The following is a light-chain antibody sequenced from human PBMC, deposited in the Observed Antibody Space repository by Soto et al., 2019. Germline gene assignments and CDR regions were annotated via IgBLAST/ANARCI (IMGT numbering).Light chain of an antibody. CDR2: SSS. J-gene: IGKJ1*01. CDR3: QQYNNWPRT. CDR1: QSVTSN. Sequence: EIVMTQSPATLSVSPGDSATLSCRASQSVTSNLAWYQHKPGQAPRLLIYSSSTRAAGIPARFGGSGSGTEFTFSISSLQSEDFAVYYCQQYNNWPRTFGHGTKVDIK. V-gene: IGKV3-15*01.